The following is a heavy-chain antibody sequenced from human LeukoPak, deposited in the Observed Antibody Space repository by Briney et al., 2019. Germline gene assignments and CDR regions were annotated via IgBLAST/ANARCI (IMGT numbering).Heavy chain of an antibody. V-gene: IGHV1-2*02. CDR3: ARGITMVRGVSSWFDP. CDR1: GYTFTGYY. J-gene: IGHJ5*02. Sequence: GASVKVSCKASGYTFTGYYMHWVRQAPGQGLEWMGWINPNSGGTNYAQKFQGRVTMTRDTSIGTAYMELSRLRSDDTAVYYCARGITMVRGVSSWFDPWGQGTLVTVSS. D-gene: IGHD3-10*01. CDR2: INPNSGGT.